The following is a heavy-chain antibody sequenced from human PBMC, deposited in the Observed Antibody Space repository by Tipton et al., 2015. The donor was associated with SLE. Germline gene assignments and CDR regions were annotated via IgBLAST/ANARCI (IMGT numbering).Heavy chain of an antibody. CDR1: GFTFRSSV. CDR2: IWYDGSNK. Sequence: SGFTFRSSVIHWVRQAPGKGLEWVAGIWYDGSNKYYADSVKGRFTVSRDNSKNTLFLQMNSLRAEDTAVYYCAREARGFDYWGQGNLVTVSS. J-gene: IGHJ4*02. V-gene: IGHV3-33*01. CDR3: AREARGFDY.